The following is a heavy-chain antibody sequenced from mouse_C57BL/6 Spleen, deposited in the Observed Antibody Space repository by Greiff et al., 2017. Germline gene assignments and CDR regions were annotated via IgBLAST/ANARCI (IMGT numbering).Heavy chain of an antibody. V-gene: IGHV10-1*01. CDR3: VRHQDYYGSSYFDY. Sequence: EVHLVESGGGLVQPKGSLKLSCAASGFSFNTYAMNWVRQAPGKGLEWVARIRSKSNNYATYYADSVKDRFTISRDDSESMLYLQMNNLKTEDTAMYYCVRHQDYYGSSYFDYWGQGTTLTVSS. D-gene: IGHD1-1*01. CDR2: IRSKSNNYAT. J-gene: IGHJ2*01. CDR1: GFSFNTYA.